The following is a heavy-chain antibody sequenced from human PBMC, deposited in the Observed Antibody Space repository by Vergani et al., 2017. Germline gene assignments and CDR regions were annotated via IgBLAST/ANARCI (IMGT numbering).Heavy chain of an antibody. Sequence: QVKVVQSGAEVKAPGASGKVSCEASGYTYRSYYVHWVRQAPGQGLEWMGVINPLGGRATYSQKFQGRVSVTGDSSTTGGTSASMVYMDVTSLTPEDTAVXFCVSSRLRSFEYWGQGTLVTVSS. V-gene: IGHV1-46*03. CDR2: INPLGGRA. CDR3: VSSRLRSFEY. CDR1: GYTYRSYY. J-gene: IGHJ4*02. D-gene: IGHD4-17*01.